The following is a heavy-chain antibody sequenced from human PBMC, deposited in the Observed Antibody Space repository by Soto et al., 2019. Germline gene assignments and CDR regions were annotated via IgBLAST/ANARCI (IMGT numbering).Heavy chain of an antibody. Sequence: QVRLVQSGAEVKQPGASVKVSCKASGYAFTNYGFSWVRQAPGQGLEWMGWISAYNGNRNYAQNLQGRVTMTTDTSTSTAYMELRNLRSDDTAVYYCASEGLLGYWGQGTLVTVSS. V-gene: IGHV1-18*01. CDR2: ISAYNGNR. CDR3: ASEGLLGY. J-gene: IGHJ4*02. D-gene: IGHD2-15*01. CDR1: GYAFTNYG.